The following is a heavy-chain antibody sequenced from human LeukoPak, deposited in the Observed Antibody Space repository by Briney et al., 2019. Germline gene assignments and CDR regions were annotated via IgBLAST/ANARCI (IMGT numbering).Heavy chain of an antibody. CDR3: ARILVYGSGAEAFDY. CDR1: GFTFSSYW. D-gene: IGHD3-10*01. Sequence: GGSLRLSCAASGFTFSSYWMSWVRQAPGKGLEWVANIKEDGSEKYYVDSVKGRFTISREHAKNSLYLQMNSLRAEDTAVYYCARILVYGSGAEAFDYWGQGTLVTVSS. J-gene: IGHJ4*02. V-gene: IGHV3-7*01. CDR2: IKEDGSEK.